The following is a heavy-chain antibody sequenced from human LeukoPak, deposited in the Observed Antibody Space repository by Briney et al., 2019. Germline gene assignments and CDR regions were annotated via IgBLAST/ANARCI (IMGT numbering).Heavy chain of an antibody. D-gene: IGHD6-13*01. Sequence: SETLSLTCTVSGGSISNYYWCWIRQPPGKGLEWIGNIYRSGSTNYNPSLKDRVSISLDASKKQFSLKLSSVTVADTAVYYCARVGGNSWFFDYWGQGTLVTVSS. CDR2: IYRSGST. V-gene: IGHV4-59*01. CDR1: GGSISNYY. CDR3: ARVGGNSWFFDY. J-gene: IGHJ4*02.